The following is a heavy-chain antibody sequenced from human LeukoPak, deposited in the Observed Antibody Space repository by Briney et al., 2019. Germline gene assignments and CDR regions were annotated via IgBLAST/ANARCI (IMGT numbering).Heavy chain of an antibody. CDR2: INPNSGGT. CDR1: GYTFTGYY. V-gene: IGHV1-2*02. J-gene: IGHJ4*02. Sequence: ASVKVSCKASGYTFTGYYMHWVRQAPGQGLEWMGWINPNSGGTNYAQKFQGRVTMTRDTSISTAYMELSRLRSDDTAVYYCARVIAAVTSKGVLHYWGQGTLVTVSS. D-gene: IGHD6-19*01. CDR3: ARVIAAVTSKGVLHY.